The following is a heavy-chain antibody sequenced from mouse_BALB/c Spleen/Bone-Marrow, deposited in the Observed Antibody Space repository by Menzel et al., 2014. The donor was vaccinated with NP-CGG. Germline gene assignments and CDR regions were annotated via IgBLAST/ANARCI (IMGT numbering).Heavy chain of an antibody. J-gene: IGHJ2*01. CDR1: GFDFGRYW. CDR2: INPGSSTI. D-gene: IGHD1-2*01. Sequence: VQLTDSGGGLVQPGGSLNLACVASGFDFGRYWMSWARQAPGKGLEWIGEINPGSSTINYSPSLKDKFIISRDNAKNTLYLQRSKVRSEDTALYYCARLGHYGYHDKGGQGTTLTGTS. V-gene: IGHV4-2*02. CDR3: ARLGHYGYHDK.